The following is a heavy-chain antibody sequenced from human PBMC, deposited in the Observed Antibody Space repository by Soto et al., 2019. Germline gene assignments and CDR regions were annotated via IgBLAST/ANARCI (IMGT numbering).Heavy chain of an antibody. J-gene: IGHJ3*02. CDR2: ISSSGSGI. Sequence: QVQLVESGGGLVKPGGSLRLSCAASGFTFSGYYMTWIRQAPGKGLEWVAYISSSGSGIYYPDSVKGRFTISRDNAKNSLYLQMSSLRAEDTAVYYCARAYSDAFDIWGQGTMVTVSS. V-gene: IGHV3-11*01. CDR3: ARAYSDAFDI. D-gene: IGHD2-21*01. CDR1: GFTFSGYY.